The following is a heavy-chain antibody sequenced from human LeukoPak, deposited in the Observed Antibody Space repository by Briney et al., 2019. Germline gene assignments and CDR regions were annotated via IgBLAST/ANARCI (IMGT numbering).Heavy chain of an antibody. V-gene: IGHV1-8*02. J-gene: IGHJ3*02. D-gene: IGHD3-22*01. CDR1: GYTFTSYD. Sequence: ASVKVSCKASGYTFTSYDINWVRQATGQGLEWMGWMNPNSGNTGYAQKFQGRVAMTRDTSINTAYLDPSSLRSDDTAIYYCTRGEVLDTSGYFYAFDIWGQGTVVTVSS. CDR2: MNPNSGNT. CDR3: TRGEVLDTSGYFYAFDI.